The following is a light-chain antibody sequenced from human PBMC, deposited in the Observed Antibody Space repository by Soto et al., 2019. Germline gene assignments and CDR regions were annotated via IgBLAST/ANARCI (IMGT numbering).Light chain of an antibody. CDR2: EAS. CDR3: QQLNTLPFT. V-gene: IGKV1-9*01. CDR1: RDISTY. J-gene: IGKJ5*01. Sequence: DIQLTQSPSLLSASVGDRVTITCRASRDISTYLAWYQQKPGKAPKLMIYEASTLQSGVPSRFSGSGSGTEFTLTISGLLPEDFATYHCQQLNTLPFTFGQGTRLDTK.